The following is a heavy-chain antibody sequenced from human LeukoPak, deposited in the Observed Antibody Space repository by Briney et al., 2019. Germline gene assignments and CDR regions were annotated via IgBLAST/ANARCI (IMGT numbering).Heavy chain of an antibody. Sequence: ASVKVSCKASGYNFFTYGITWVRQAPGQGLEWMGIINPSGGSTSYAQKFRGRVTMTRDTSTSTVYMELSSLRSEDTAVYYCARDRNNVDTAMVYDYWGQGTLVTVSS. CDR2: INPSGGST. J-gene: IGHJ4*02. CDR1: GYNFFTYG. D-gene: IGHD5-18*01. CDR3: ARDRNNVDTAMVYDY. V-gene: IGHV1-46*01.